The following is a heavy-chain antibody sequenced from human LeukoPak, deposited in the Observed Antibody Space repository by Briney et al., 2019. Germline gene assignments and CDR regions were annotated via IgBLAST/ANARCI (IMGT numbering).Heavy chain of an antibody. J-gene: IGHJ5*02. CDR2: IYYMMRT. Sequence: NPSETLSLTCTVSGGSISSSSYYWSWIRQPPGKGLEWIGYIYYMMRTYYNPTLTRRATISVDTSTNQSSLRLSSATAAHTGVYVCARDPAVRWFHLWRQGTVVSV. V-gene: IGHV4-30-4*08. D-gene: IGHD6-13*01. CDR1: GGSISSSSYY. CDR3: ARDPAVRWFHL.